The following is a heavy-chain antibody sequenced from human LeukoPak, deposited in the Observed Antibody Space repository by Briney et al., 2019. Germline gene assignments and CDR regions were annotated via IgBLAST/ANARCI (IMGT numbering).Heavy chain of an antibody. Sequence: SETLSLTCAVYGGSFSGYYWSWIREPPGRGLEWIGEINHSGSTNYNPSLKSRVTISVDTSKNQFSLKLSSVTAADTAVYYCARIRYYYDSSGYYYYIDVWGKGTTVTVSS. V-gene: IGHV4-34*01. CDR2: INHSGST. CDR3: ARIRYYYDSSGYYYYIDV. J-gene: IGHJ6*03. CDR1: GGSFSGYY. D-gene: IGHD3-22*01.